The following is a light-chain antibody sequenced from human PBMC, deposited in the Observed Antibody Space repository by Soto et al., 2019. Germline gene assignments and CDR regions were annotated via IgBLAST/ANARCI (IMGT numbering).Light chain of an antibody. Sequence: ESVLTQSPGTLSLSPGERATLSCRASQSVSSSYLAWFQQKPGQAPRLLIYGASSRATGIPDRFSGSGSGTDFTLTISRLEPEDFAVYYCQQYGRSLWTFGQGTKV. CDR1: QSVSSSY. CDR2: GAS. CDR3: QQYGRSLWT. V-gene: IGKV3-20*01. J-gene: IGKJ1*01.